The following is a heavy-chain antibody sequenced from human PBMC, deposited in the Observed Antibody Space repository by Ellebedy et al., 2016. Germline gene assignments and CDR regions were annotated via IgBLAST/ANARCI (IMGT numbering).Heavy chain of an antibody. Sequence: SEPLSLTXSVSGGPISNSNYYWSWIRQLPGKGLEWIGFIYHSGTISYNPSLKSRLAMSVDRSKNHFSLELKSVTAADTAVYYCARGPSICCYDFYSDSWGQGTLVTVSS. D-gene: IGHD2-15*01. CDR2: IYHSGTI. CDR1: GGPISNSNYY. CDR3: ARGPSICCYDFYSDS. V-gene: IGHV4-31*03. J-gene: IGHJ4*02.